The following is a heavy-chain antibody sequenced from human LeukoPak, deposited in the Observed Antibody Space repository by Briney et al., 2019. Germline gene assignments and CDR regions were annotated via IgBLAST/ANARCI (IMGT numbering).Heavy chain of an antibody. D-gene: IGHD6-19*01. CDR2: IYCSGST. J-gene: IGHJ5*02. Sequence: SETLSLTCTVSGGSISSSSYYWGWIRQPPGKGLEWIGSIYCSGSTYYNPSLKSRVTISVDTSKNQFSLKLSSVTAADTAVYYCARPVSSGWYATPTYWFDPWGQGTLVTVSS. CDR1: GGSISSSSYY. V-gene: IGHV4-39*01. CDR3: ARPVSSGWYATPTYWFDP.